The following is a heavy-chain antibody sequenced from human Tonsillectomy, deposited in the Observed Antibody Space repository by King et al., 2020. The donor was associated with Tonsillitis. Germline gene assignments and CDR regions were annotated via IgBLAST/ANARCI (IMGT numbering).Heavy chain of an antibody. J-gene: IGHJ5*02. CDR3: ARGRNGGLNRFDP. Sequence: VQLVESGAEVKKPGASVKVSCKASGYTFTAYYMHWVRQAPGQGLEWMGWINPNSGGTNYAQNFQGRVTMTSDTSISTAYMELSRLISDDTAVYYCARGRNGGLNRFDPWGQGTLVTVSS. V-gene: IGHV1-2*02. CDR1: GYTFTAYY. D-gene: IGHD7-27*01. CDR2: INPNSGGT.